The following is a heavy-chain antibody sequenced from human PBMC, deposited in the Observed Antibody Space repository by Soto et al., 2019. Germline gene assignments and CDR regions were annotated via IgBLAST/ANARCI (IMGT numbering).Heavy chain of an antibody. CDR3: ARDPLAGTAAGAGGMDV. CDR2: ISYDGSSK. D-gene: IGHD6-13*01. CDR1: GFTFSSYA. V-gene: IGHV3-30-3*01. J-gene: IGHJ6*02. Sequence: SGFTFSSYAXHWVRQAPGKGLEWVAIISYDGSSKYYADSVKGRFTISRDNSKNTLYLQMDSLRAEDTAVYYCARDPLAGTAAGAGGMDVWGQGTTVTVSS.